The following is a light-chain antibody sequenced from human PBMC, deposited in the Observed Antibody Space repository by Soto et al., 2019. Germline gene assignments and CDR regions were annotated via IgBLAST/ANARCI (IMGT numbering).Light chain of an antibody. Sequence: AIQMTQSPASLSASVGDRVTITCRASHDIGSDLAWYQQKPGKAPNLLIYVASTLQSGVPSRFSGSGSGTDFTLTISSLRPDDFATYYCLQDHNFLTFGPGTKVNLK. V-gene: IGKV1-6*01. CDR2: VAS. CDR3: LQDHNFLT. CDR1: HDIGSD. J-gene: IGKJ3*01.